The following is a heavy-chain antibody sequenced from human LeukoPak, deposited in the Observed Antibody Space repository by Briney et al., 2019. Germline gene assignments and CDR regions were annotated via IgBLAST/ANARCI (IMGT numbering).Heavy chain of an antibody. V-gene: IGHV4-34*01. J-gene: IGHJ3*02. CDR3: ARGGYSYGFKAFDI. D-gene: IGHD5-18*01. CDR2: INHSGST. CDR1: GGSFSGYY. Sequence: PSETLSLTCAVYGGSFSGYYWSRIRQPPGKGLEWIGEINHSGSTNYNPSLKSRVTISVDTSKNQFSLRLSSVTAADTAVYYCARGGYSYGFKAFDIWGQGTKVTVSS.